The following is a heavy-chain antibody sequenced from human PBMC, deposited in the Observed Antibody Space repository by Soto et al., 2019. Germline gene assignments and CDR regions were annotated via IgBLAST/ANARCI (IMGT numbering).Heavy chain of an antibody. V-gene: IGHV4-34*01. D-gene: IGHD2-21*02. CDR2: THHSGST. J-gene: IGHJ4*02. Sequence: SETLSLTCAVYGGSLSGNYWGWIRQPPGKGLEWIGETHHSGSTAYNPSLKSRVTISVDTSRNQFSLKLNSVTAADTAVYYCARTSAAIHLNYWSQGTLVTVSS. CDR3: ARTSAAIHLNY. CDR1: GGSLSGNY.